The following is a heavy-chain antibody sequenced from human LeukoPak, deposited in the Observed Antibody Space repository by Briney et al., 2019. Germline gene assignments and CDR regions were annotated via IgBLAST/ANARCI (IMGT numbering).Heavy chain of an antibody. CDR3: ARGGIDGDYAYYFDY. CDR2: IYYSGST. J-gene: IGHJ4*02. Sequence: SETLSLTCTVSGGSISSYYWSWLRQPPGKGLEWIGYIYYSGSTNYNPSLKSRGTISVDTSKNQFSLKLSSVTAADTAVYYCARGGIDGDYAYYFDYWGQGTLVTVSS. D-gene: IGHD4-17*01. V-gene: IGHV4-59*01. CDR1: GGSISSYY.